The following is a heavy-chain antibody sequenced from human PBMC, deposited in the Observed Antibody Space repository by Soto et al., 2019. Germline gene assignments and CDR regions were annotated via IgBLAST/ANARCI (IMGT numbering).Heavy chain of an antibody. D-gene: IGHD6-19*01. CDR2: MTSDTNTI. V-gene: IGHV3-48*02. J-gene: IGHJ4*02. Sequence: VQLVESGGGLVQPGGSLRLTCVASGFPFSIYSMNWVRQAPGKGLEWSSYMTSDTNTIKYADSVKGRFTISRDNAKNLVYLQMNSLRDEDTAVYFCARSVEGHFDYWGQGTVVTVSS. CDR3: ARSVEGHFDY. CDR1: GFPFSIYS.